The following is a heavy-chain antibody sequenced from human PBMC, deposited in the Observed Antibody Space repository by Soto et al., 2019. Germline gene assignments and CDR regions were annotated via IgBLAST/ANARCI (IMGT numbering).Heavy chain of an antibody. Sequence: SAKVCCKASRGTINSYAMRWVQQEKEKGLEWMGGIIPIFGTANYAQKFQGRVTITADKSTSTAYMELSSLRSEDTAVYYCAREGFSCGGDCYYGYNWFDPWGQGTLVTSPQ. D-gene: IGHD2-21*02. J-gene: IGHJ5*02. V-gene: IGHV1-69*06. CDR2: IIPIFGTA. CDR1: RGTINSYA. CDR3: AREGFSCGGDCYYGYNWFDP.